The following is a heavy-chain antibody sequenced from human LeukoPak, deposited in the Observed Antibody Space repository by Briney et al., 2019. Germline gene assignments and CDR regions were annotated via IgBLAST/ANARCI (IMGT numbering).Heavy chain of an antibody. Sequence: ASVKVSCKASGYTFTSYDINWVRQATGQGLEWMGWMNPNSGNTGYAQKFQGRVTMTRNTSISTAYTELSSLRSEDTAVYYCATAPGSLVAGGVYWGQGTLVTVSS. J-gene: IGHJ4*02. CDR2: MNPNSGNT. CDR3: ATAPGSLVAGGVY. V-gene: IGHV1-8*01. CDR1: GYTFTSYD. D-gene: IGHD6-19*01.